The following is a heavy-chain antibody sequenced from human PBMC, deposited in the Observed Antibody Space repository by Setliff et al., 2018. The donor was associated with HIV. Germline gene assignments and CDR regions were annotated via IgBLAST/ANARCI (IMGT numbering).Heavy chain of an antibody. CDR1: GYTFTSCG. J-gene: IGHJ4*02. CDR3: ARVWDWNYDLGY. D-gene: IGHD1-7*01. Sequence: SVKVSCKASGYTFTSCGISWVRQAPGQGLEWMGWISAYNGNTNYAQKFRGRVTMTRDTSTSTAYMELRSLKSDDTAVYYCARVWDWNYDLGYWGQGTLVTVSS. V-gene: IGHV1-18*01. CDR2: ISAYNGNT.